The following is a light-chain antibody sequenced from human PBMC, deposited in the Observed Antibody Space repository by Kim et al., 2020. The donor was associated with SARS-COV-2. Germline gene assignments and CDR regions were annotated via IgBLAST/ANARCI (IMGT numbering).Light chain of an antibody. CDR2: YDS. CDR1: NIGSKS. Sequence: APGKTDRITCGGNNIGSKSVHWYQQKPGQAPVLAIYYDSDRPSGIPERFSGSNSGNTATLTISRVEAGDEADYYCQVWDSSSDHVIFGGGTQLTVL. J-gene: IGLJ2*01. V-gene: IGLV3-21*04. CDR3: QVWDSSSDHVI.